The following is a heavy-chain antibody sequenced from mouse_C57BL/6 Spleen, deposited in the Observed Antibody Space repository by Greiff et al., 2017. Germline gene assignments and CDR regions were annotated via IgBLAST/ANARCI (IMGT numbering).Heavy chain of an antibody. D-gene: IGHD1-1*01. CDR2: IYPGDGDT. V-gene: IGHV1-80*01. Sequence: QVQLQQSGAELVKPGASVKISCKASGYAFSSYWMNWVKQRPGKGLEWIGQIYPGDGDTNYNGKFKGKATLTADKSSSTAYMQLSSLTSEDSAVYFCARSRHYYGSSYDAMDYWGQGTSVTVSS. CDR3: ARSRHYYGSSYDAMDY. CDR1: GYAFSSYW. J-gene: IGHJ4*01.